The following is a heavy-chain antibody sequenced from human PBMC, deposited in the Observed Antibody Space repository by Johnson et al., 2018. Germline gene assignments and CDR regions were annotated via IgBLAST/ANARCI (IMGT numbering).Heavy chain of an antibody. J-gene: IGHJ6*02. CDR2: ISSSSSTI. V-gene: IGHV3-48*02. CDR1: GFTFSSYS. Sequence: VQLVESGGGLVQPGGSLRLSCAASGFTFSSYSMNWVRQAPGKGLEWVSYISSSSSTIYYADSVKGRFTISRDTAKNSLYLQMNSLRDGDTAVYYWASVGYCSGGSCYSVSLYYYYVMDVWGQGTTVTGSS. CDR3: ASVGYCSGGSCYSVSLYYYYVMDV. D-gene: IGHD2-15*01.